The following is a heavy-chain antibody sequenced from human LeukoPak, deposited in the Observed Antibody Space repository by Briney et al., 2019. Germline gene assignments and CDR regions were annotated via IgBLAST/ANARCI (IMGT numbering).Heavy chain of an antibody. J-gene: IGHJ4*02. CDR2: IYSGGST. CDR3: ARGGSVYDTSYFFDC. D-gene: IGHD3-22*01. V-gene: IGHV3-53*01. Sequence: PGGSLRLSCTASGFTVSSNYMSWVRQAPGKGLEWVSVIYSGGSTYYADSVKGRFTLSRDNSKNTLYLQMNSLRADDTAVYYCARGGSVYDTSYFFDCWGQGTLVTVSS. CDR1: GFTVSSNY.